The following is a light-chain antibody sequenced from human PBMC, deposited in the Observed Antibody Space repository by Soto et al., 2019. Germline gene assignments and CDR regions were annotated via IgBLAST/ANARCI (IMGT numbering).Light chain of an antibody. CDR2: AAS. CDR3: QQAHSFPT. V-gene: IGKV1-12*01. CDR1: QGISSY. Sequence: DIQMTQSPSSVSASVEDRVTITCRAGQGISSYLAWYQQKPEEAPKLLIYAASSLQSGVPSRFSGSGSGADFTLTISSLQPEDSATYYCQQAHSFPTFGQGTKVDIK. J-gene: IGKJ1*01.